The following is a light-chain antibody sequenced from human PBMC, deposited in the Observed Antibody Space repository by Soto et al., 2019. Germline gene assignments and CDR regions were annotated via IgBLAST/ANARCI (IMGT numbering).Light chain of an antibody. CDR3: QQAYSFPIT. CDR1: QSIGDS. J-gene: IGKJ5*01. CDR2: DVS. V-gene: IGKV1-5*01. Sequence: DIQMTQSPSTLSASVGDRVTITCRASQSIGDSLAWYQQKPGKAPYLLISDVSSLERGVPSRFSGSGSGTEFTLTISSMQPDDFATYYCQQAYSFPITFGQGTRLEIK.